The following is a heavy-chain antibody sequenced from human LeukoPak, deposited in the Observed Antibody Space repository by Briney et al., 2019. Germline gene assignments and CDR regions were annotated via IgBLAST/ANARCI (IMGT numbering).Heavy chain of an antibody. Sequence: SETLSLTCTVSGGPISSTNSYWGWIRQPPGKGLEWIGSIYYSGSTHDNPSLKSRVSISVDTSRSEFSLRLRSVTAGDTAIYYCARNRSDCSSGSCSFTGSDSWGQGILVTVSS. CDR1: GGPISSTNSY. CDR2: IYYSGST. J-gene: IGHJ4*02. V-gene: IGHV4-39*01. D-gene: IGHD2-15*01. CDR3: ARNRSDCSSGSCSFTGSDS.